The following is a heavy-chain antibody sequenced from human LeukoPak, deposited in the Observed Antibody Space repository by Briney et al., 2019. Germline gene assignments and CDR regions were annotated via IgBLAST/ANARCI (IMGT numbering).Heavy chain of an antibody. V-gene: IGHV4-61*02. CDR1: GGSISSGSYY. CDR2: IYTSGST. J-gene: IGHJ4*02. CDR3: ARDRGGSSGWYGFDY. Sequence: SETLSLTCTVSGGSISSGSYYWSWIRQPAGKGLEWIGRIYTSGSTNYNPSLKSRVTISVDTSKNQFSLKLSSVTAADTAVYYCARDRGGSSGWYGFDYWGQGTLVIVSS. D-gene: IGHD6-19*01.